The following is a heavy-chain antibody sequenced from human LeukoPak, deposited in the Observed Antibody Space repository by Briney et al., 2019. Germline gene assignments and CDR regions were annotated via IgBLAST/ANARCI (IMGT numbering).Heavy chain of an antibody. Sequence: PGGSLRLSCAASGFSVSSSYMTWVRQAPGKGLKWVSIIYTDGRTNYADSLKGRFTVSRDNSENTLYLQMNSLRAEDTAVYYCAADNTWVDYWGQGTLVTVSS. V-gene: IGHV3-53*01. J-gene: IGHJ4*02. CDR1: GFSVSSSY. D-gene: IGHD7-27*01. CDR2: IYTDGRT. CDR3: AADNTWVDY.